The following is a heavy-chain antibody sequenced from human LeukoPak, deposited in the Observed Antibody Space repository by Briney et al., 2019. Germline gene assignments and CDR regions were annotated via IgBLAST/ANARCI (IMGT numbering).Heavy chain of an antibody. CDR3: ARASVTIFGVVILLPGYYYYGMDV. CDR2: ISAYNGNT. Sequence: ASVKVSCKASGYTFTSYGISWVRQAPGQGLEWMGWISAYNGNTNYAQKLQGRVTMTTDTSTSTAYMELRSLRSDDTAVYYCARASVTIFGVVILLPGYYYYGMDVWGQGTTVTVSS. J-gene: IGHJ6*02. D-gene: IGHD3-3*01. V-gene: IGHV1-18*01. CDR1: GYTFTSYG.